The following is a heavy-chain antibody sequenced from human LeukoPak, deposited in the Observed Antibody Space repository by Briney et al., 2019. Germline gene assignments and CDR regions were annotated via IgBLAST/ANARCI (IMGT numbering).Heavy chain of an antibody. V-gene: IGHV4-4*07. CDR1: GGSISSYY. D-gene: IGHD3-3*02. Sequence: SETLSLTCTVSGGSISSYYWSWIRQPAGKGLEWIGRIYTSGSTNYNPSLKSRVTMSVDTSKSQFSLKLSSVTAADTAVYYCARSFLEWLSPLGWFDPWGQGTLVTVSS. J-gene: IGHJ5*02. CDR3: ARSFLEWLSPLGWFDP. CDR2: IYTSGST.